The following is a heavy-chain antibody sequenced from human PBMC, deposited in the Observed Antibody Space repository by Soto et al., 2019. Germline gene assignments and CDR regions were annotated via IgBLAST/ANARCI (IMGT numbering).Heavy chain of an antibody. D-gene: IGHD3-16*01. CDR2: VGGSGDNI. V-gene: IGHV3-23*01. CDR3: ARNVWGPDCDWLDP. J-gene: IGHJ5*02. Sequence: GLQWVATVGGSGDNIKFADFAKGRFNISRDNSKSTQYLHLNRVRVEDPAVYYCARNVWGPDCDWLDPWGQGTQVTVS.